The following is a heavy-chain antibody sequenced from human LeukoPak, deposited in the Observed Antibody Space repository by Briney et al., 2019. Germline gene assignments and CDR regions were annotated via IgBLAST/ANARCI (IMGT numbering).Heavy chain of an antibody. J-gene: IGHJ4*02. V-gene: IGHV3-30*04. CDR1: GFTFSSYA. D-gene: IGHD1-26*01. Sequence: GGSLRLSCAASGFTFSSYAMHWVRQAPGKGLEWVAVISYDGSNKYYADSVKGRFTISRDNSRNTLYLQMNSLRAEDTAVYYCARAGSVELHLDYWGQGTLVTVSS. CDR2: ISYDGSNK. CDR3: ARAGSVELHLDY.